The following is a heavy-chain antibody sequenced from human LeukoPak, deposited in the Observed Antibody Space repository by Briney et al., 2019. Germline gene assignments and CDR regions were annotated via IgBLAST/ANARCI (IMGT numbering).Heavy chain of an antibody. CDR3: ARDHYYDSSGSGGY. Sequence: ASVKVSCKASGYTFTSYGISWVRQAPGQGLEWMGWISAYNGNTNYAQKLQGRVITTTDTSTSTAYMELRSLRSGDTAVYYCARDHYYDSSGSGGYWGQGTLVTVSS. CDR1: GYTFTSYG. CDR2: ISAYNGNT. J-gene: IGHJ4*02. V-gene: IGHV1-18*01. D-gene: IGHD3-22*01.